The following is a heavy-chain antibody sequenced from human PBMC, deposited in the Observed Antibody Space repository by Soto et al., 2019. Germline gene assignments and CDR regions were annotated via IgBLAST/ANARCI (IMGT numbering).Heavy chain of an antibody. J-gene: IGHJ3*02. D-gene: IGHD2-15*01. CDR2: ISYDGSNK. CDR3: ARGYCSGGSCYPFDAFDI. Sequence: GGSLRLSCAASGFTFSSYAMHWVRQAPGKGLEWVAVISYDGSNKYYADSVKGRFTISRDNSKNTLYLQMNSLRAEDTAVYYCARGYCSGGSCYPFDAFDIWGQGTMVSGSS. V-gene: IGHV3-30-3*01. CDR1: GFTFSSYA.